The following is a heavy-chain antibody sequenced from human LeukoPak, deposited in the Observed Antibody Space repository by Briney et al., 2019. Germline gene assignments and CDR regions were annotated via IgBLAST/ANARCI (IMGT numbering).Heavy chain of an antibody. CDR1: GFSVRNAW. CDR3: ATDLGAYGSGNYFAFVI. J-gene: IGHJ3*02. D-gene: IGHD3-10*01. Sequence: PGGSLRLSCAACGFSVRNAWVTWVRQAPGKGLEWVGRIKSKTDGGTTDYAAPVKGRFTISRDDSKNTLLLQMNRLKTEDTAVYLCATDLGAYGSGNYFAFVIWGLGTMVTVSS. CDR2: IKSKTDGGTT. V-gene: IGHV3-15*01.